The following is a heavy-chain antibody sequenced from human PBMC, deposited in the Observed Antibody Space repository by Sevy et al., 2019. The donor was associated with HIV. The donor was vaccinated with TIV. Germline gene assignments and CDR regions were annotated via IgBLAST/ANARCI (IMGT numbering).Heavy chain of an antibody. CDR3: AKDPDSSGYYPDY. Sequence: GGSLRLSCAASGFTFSSSAVSWVRQAPGKGLEWFSATSGSGGATYYADSVKGRFTISRDNSKNTLYLQMNSLRADDTAVYYCAKDPDSSGYYPDYWGQGTLVTVSS. CDR1: GFTFSSSA. D-gene: IGHD3-22*01. J-gene: IGHJ4*02. V-gene: IGHV3-23*01. CDR2: TSGSGGAT.